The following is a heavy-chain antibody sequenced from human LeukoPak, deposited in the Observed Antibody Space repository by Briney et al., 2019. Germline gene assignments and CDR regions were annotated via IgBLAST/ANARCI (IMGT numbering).Heavy chain of an antibody. CDR1: GFTFSSYS. J-gene: IGHJ3*02. D-gene: IGHD2-15*01. V-gene: IGHV3-21*01. CDR2: ISSSSSYI. CDR3: AREVGYGSGGSCFRHAFNI. Sequence: GGSLRLSCAASGFTFSSYSMNWLRPAPGKGLEWVSSISSSSSYIYYADSVKGRFTISRDNAKNSLYLQMNSLGAEDTAVYDCAREVGYGSGGSCFRHAFNIWGQGTMVTVSS.